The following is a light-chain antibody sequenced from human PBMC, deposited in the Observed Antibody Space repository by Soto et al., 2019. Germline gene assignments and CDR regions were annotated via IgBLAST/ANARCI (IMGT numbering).Light chain of an antibody. V-gene: IGLV1-40*01. CDR1: SSNSGAGYD. J-gene: IGLJ3*02. CDR3: QSYDSSLSGWV. Sequence: QSVLTQPPSVSGAPGQRVNIFCSGRSSNSGAGYDVHWYQQLRGTAPKPLLYGNSNRPSGVPDRFSGSKSGTSASLAITGLHAEDEADYYCQSYDSSLSGWVFGGGTKLTVL. CDR2: GNS.